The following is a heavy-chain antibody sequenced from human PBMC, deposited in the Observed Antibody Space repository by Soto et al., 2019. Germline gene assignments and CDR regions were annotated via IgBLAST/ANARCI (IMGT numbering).Heavy chain of an antibody. Sequence: QVQLQESGPGLVKPSQTLSLTCTVSGGSISSGGYYWSWIRQHPGKGLEWIGYIYYSGSTYSNPSLKGRVTISVDTSKNQFSLKLSSVTAADTAVYYCATSSKGPNYYYYGMDVWAKGPRSPSP. V-gene: IGHV4-31*03. CDR1: GGSISSGGYY. CDR2: IYYSGST. J-gene: IGHJ6*02. CDR3: ATSSKGPNYYYYGMDV.